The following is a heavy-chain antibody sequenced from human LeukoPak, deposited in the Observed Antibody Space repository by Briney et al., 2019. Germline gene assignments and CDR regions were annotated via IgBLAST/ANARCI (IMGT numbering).Heavy chain of an antibody. J-gene: IGHJ4*02. CDR1: GYTFTGYH. CDR2: INPNSGDT. CDR3: ARDYCSSTSCLFDY. Sequence: ASVKVSCKASGYTFTGYHMHWVRRAPGQGLEWMGRINPNSGDTNYAQKFQGRVAMTRDTSISTAFMELTRLRSDDTAVYYCARDYCSSTSCLFDYWGQGTLVTVSS. V-gene: IGHV1-2*06. D-gene: IGHD2-2*01.